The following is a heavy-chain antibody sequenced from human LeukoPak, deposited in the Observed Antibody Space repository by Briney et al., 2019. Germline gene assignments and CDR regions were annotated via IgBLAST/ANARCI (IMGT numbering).Heavy chain of an antibody. J-gene: IGHJ4*02. Sequence: PGGSLRLSCAASGFTFNNYYMNWIRQAPGKGLEWVSYISSSSSYTNYADSVKGRFTISRDNAKNSLYLQMNSLRAEDTAVYYCAKDHYNYIWGTYEFDHWGQGTLVTVSS. D-gene: IGHD3-16*01. CDR2: ISSSSSYT. CDR1: GFTFNNYY. CDR3: AKDHYNYIWGTYEFDH. V-gene: IGHV3-11*06.